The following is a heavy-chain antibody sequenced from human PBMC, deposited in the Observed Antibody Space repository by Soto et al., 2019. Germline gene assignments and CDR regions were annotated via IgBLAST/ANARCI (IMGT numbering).Heavy chain of an antibody. D-gene: IGHD3-10*01. CDR3: ATLATYGSVSYYVI. CDR1: GGNVNDAW. CDR2: LKRKTDGGTT. Sequence: PGGSLRLSSAVSGGNVNDAWMNWVRQAPGKGLEWVGLLKRKTDGGTTDYTAPVRGRFTISRDDSKNTLYLQMSSLKTEDTAVYYCATLATYGSVSYYVIWGQGTPVTSPQ. V-gene: IGHV3-15*07. J-gene: IGHJ4*02.